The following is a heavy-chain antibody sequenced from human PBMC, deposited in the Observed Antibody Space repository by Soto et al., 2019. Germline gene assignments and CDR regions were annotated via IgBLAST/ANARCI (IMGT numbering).Heavy chain of an antibody. Sequence: PSETLSLTCAVSGVSISSSNWWSWVRQPPGKGLEWIGEIYHSGSTNYNPSLKSRVTISVDKSKNQFSLKLSSVTAADTAVYYWARDWAGPYYYYGMDVWGQGTTVTVSS. CDR1: GVSISSSNW. D-gene: IGHD6-19*01. J-gene: IGHJ6*02. CDR3: ARDWAGPYYYYGMDV. V-gene: IGHV4-4*02. CDR2: IYHSGST.